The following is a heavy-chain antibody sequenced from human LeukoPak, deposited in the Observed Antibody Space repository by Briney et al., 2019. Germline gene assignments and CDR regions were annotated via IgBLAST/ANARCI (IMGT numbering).Heavy chain of an antibody. CDR1: GFTFSDYY. V-gene: IGHV3-11*01. CDR3: ARVGYAEMASYYFDY. CDR2: ISSSGSTI. D-gene: IGHD5-24*01. J-gene: IGHJ4*02. Sequence: GGSLRLSCAASGFTFSDYYMSWIRQAPGKGLEWVSYISSSGSTIYYADPVKGRFTISRDNAKNSLYLQMNSLRAEDTAVYYCARVGYAEMASYYFDYWGQGTLVTVSS.